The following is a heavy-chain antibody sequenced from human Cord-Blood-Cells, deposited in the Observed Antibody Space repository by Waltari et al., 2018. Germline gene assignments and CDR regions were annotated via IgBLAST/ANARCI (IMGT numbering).Heavy chain of an antibody. CDR1: GGSFSGYY. D-gene: IGHD1-7*01. V-gene: IGHV4-34*01. J-gene: IGHJ4*02. CDR3: SRGSTGTTFDY. CDR2: INHSGGN. Sequence: QVQLQQWGAGLLKPSETLSLTCAVYGGSFSGYYWSWIRQPPGKGLAWIGEINHSGGNNYNPSLKSRVTTSVDTAKNQVSLKLSSVTAADTAVYYCSRGSTGTTFDYWGQGTLVTVSS.